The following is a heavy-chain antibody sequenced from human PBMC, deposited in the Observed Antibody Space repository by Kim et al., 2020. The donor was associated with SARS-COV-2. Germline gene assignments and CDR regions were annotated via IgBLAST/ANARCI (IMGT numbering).Heavy chain of an antibody. CDR1: GFTFSSFA. J-gene: IGHJ3*02. V-gene: IGHV3-23*01. Sequence: GGSLRLSCAASGFTFSSFAMTWVRQAPGKGLEGKGLVWVSTISGSGDSTSYADSVKGRFTISRDNSKNTLYLQMNSLRAEDTAVYHCAKERVVPATGDAFDMWGQRTMVTVSS. CDR2: ISGSGDST. D-gene: IGHD2-15*01. CDR3: AKERVVPATGDAFDM.